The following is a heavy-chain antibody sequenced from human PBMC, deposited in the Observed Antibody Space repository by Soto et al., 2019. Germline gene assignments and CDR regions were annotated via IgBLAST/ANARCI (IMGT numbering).Heavy chain of an antibody. Sequence: ASVKVSCKASGYTFTRHGISWVRQAPGQGLEWMGWISGYNGDTKYAPKFQGRVTMTKDTSTSTAYMELRSLTSDDTAVFYCARVPSNTSGNYIYFDYWGQGALVTVSS. CDR1: GYTFTRHG. CDR2: ISGYNGDT. D-gene: IGHD3-22*01. J-gene: IGHJ4*02. CDR3: ARVPSNTSGNYIYFDY. V-gene: IGHV1-18*04.